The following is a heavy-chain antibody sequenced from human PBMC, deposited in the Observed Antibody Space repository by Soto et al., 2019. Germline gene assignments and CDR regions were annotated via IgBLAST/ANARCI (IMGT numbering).Heavy chain of an antibody. J-gene: IGHJ4*02. Sequence: QVPLVESGGGVVQPGRSLRLSCAASGFTFSRYGIHWVRQAPGKGLEWVAVIWYDGSIKYYADSVKGQFTISRDNSKNTLYLQMNSQRAEDTAVYYWAGDENHYFDYWGQGTLVTVAS. CDR2: IWYDGSIK. CDR3: AGDENHYFDY. V-gene: IGHV3-33*01. CDR1: GFTFSRYG.